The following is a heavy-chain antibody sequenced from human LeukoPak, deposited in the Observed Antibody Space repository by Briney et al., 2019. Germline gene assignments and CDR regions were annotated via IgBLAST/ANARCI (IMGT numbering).Heavy chain of an antibody. V-gene: IGHV3-21*04. Sequence: GGSLRLSCAASGFTLSSYSMNWVRQAPGKGLEWVSSISSGSSYIYYADSVKGRFTISRDNAKNSLYLQMNGLRAEDTAVYYCARAPPTTYFDWGFDNGGQGPLVTVS. D-gene: IGHD3-9*01. J-gene: IGHJ4*02. CDR2: ISSGSSYI. CDR3: ARAPPTTYFDWGFDN. CDR1: GFTLSSYS.